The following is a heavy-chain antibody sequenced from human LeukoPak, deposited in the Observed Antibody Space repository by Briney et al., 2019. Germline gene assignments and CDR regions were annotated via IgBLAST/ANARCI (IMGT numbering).Heavy chain of an antibody. CDR2: IFGGGST. Sequence: GGSLRLSCAASGFTVSTNYMSWVRQAPGKGLDWVSVIFGGGSTYYADSVKGRFTISRDNSKNTLYLQMNSLRAEDTAVYYCAKDRGSGWTYYFDYWGQGTLVTVSS. J-gene: IGHJ4*02. CDR3: AKDRGSGWTYYFDY. V-gene: IGHV3-53*05. CDR1: GFTVSTNY. D-gene: IGHD6-19*01.